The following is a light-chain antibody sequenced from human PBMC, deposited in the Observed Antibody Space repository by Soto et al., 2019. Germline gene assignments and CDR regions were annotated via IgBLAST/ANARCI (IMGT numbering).Light chain of an antibody. CDR3: QQRYSTTIT. Sequence: DIQRTQSPSSLSASVGDRVTITCGASQTISRYLNWYQQKPGKAPKLPIYVASSLQGGVPSRFSGTGSGTDFTLTVGSLKHDDFATYYGQQRYSTTITFGQGTRLEIK. CDR1: QTISRY. J-gene: IGKJ5*01. CDR2: VAS. V-gene: IGKV1-39*01.